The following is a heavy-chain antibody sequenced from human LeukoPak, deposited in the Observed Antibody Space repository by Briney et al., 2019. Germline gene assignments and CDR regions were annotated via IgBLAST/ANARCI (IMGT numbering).Heavy chain of an antibody. D-gene: IGHD3-10*01. Sequence: ASVKVSCKASGYTFTSYYMHWVRLAPGQGLEWMGIINPSGGSTSYAQKFQGRVTMTRDTSTSTVYMELSSLRSEDTAVYYCARDRFRTALFDYWGQGTLVTVSS. CDR1: GYTFTSYY. CDR2: INPSGGST. V-gene: IGHV1-46*01. J-gene: IGHJ4*02. CDR3: ARDRFRTALFDY.